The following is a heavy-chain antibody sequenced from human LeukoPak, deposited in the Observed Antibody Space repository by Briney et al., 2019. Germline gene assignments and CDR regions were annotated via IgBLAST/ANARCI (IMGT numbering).Heavy chain of an antibody. CDR2: IYSGGST. Sequence: GGSLRLSCAASGNYLMHWVRQAPGKGLVWVSVIYSGGSTYYADSVKGRFTISRDNSKNTLYLQMNNLRAEDTAMYYCARVRTGAFDLWGQGTMVTVSS. CDR3: ARVRTGAFDL. CDR1: GNYL. J-gene: IGHJ3*01. V-gene: IGHV3-53*01. D-gene: IGHD1/OR15-1a*01.